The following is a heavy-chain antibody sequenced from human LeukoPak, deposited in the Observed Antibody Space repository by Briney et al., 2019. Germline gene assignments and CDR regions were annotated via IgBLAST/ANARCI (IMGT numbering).Heavy chain of an antibody. D-gene: IGHD5-12*01. CDR1: GFSFSSYG. CDR2: IRYDGSN. V-gene: IGHV3-30*02. CDR3: AKDRATHYYYYMDV. J-gene: IGHJ6*03. Sequence: GGSLRLSCAASGFSFSSYGMNWVRQAPGKGLEWVAFIRYDGSNSVKGRFTISRDNSKNTLYLQMNSLRPEDTAVYYCAKDRATHYYYYMDVWGKGTTVTVSS.